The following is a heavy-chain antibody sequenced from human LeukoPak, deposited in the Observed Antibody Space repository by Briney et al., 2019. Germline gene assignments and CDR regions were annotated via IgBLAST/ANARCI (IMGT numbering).Heavy chain of an antibody. Sequence: SETLSLTCTVSGGSISSGSYYWSWIRQPAGKGLEWIVRIYTSGSNNYNPSLKSRVNISVDTSKNQSSLKLSSVTAADTAVYYCARDRKLDWYYYYMDVWGKGTTVTVSS. J-gene: IGHJ6*03. CDR1: GGSISSGSYY. V-gene: IGHV4-61*02. D-gene: IGHD3/OR15-3a*01. CDR2: IYTSGSN. CDR3: ARDRKLDWYYYYMDV.